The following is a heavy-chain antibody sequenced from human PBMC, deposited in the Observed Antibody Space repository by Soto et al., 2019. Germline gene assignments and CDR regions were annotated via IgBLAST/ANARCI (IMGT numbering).Heavy chain of an antibody. CDR1: GFTFSSYG. D-gene: IGHD3-16*01. CDR3: AKDLGNQVYHYAMDV. J-gene: IGHJ6*02. V-gene: IGHV3-33*06. CDR2: IWYDGNNK. Sequence: QVQLVESGGGVVQPGKSLRLSCAASGFTFSSYGMHWVRQAPGKGLEWVAVIWYDGNNKYYADSVKGRFSISRDNSKNTLYLQMNSLRAEDTAKYYCAKDLGNQVYHYAMDVWGQGTTVTVSS.